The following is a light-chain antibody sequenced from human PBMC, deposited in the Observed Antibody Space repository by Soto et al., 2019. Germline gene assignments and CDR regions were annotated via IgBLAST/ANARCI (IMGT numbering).Light chain of an antibody. J-gene: IGLJ1*01. Sequence: QSVLTQPPSVSAAPGQKVTISCSGSSSNIGGNSVSWYQQLPGTAPKLLIYDDNKRPSGIPDRFSGSKSGTSATLGITGFQTGDEADYYCVSLDSSLSAYVFGPGTKVTVL. CDR3: VSLDSSLSAYV. CDR2: DDN. CDR1: SSNIGGNS. V-gene: IGLV1-51*01.